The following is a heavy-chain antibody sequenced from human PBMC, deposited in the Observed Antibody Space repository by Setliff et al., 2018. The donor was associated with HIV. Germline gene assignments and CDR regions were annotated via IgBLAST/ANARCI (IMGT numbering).Heavy chain of an antibody. CDR1: GFTFSTYW. CDR2: IKQDGSEK. J-gene: IGHJ4*02. Sequence: GGSLRLSCAASGFTFSTYWMTWVRQAPGKGLEWVANIKQDGSEKNYVGSVKGRITISRDNAKNSVYLQMNSLRAEDTAVYYCARETIWSGHSYFDYWGQGTLVTVSS. D-gene: IGHD3-3*01. V-gene: IGHV3-7*03. CDR3: ARETIWSGHSYFDY.